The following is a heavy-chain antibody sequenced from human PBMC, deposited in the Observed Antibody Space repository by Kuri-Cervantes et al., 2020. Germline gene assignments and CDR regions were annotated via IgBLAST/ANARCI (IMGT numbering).Heavy chain of an antibody. D-gene: IGHD1-26*01. V-gene: IGHV3-33*08. CDR3: ARAAHWYSGSYSLLGY. CDR2: IWYDGSNK. CDR1: GFTFSSYA. Sequence: GESLKISCAASGFTFSSYAMHWVRQAPGKGLEWVAVIWYDGSNKYYADSVKGRFTISRDNSKNTLYLQMNSLRAEDTAVYYCARAAHWYSGSYSLLGYWGQGTLVTVSS. J-gene: IGHJ4*02.